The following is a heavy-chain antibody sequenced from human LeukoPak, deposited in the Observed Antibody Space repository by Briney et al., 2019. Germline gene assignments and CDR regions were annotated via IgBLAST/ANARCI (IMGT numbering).Heavy chain of an antibody. CDR3: AKDIGCYYDY. J-gene: IGHJ4*02. CDR2: IRYDGRNK. V-gene: IGHV3-30*02. D-gene: IGHD3-10*01. CDR1: GFTFSSYG. Sequence: GGSLRLSCAASGFTFSSYGMHWVRQAPGKGLEWVAFIRYDGRNKYYADSVKGRFTISRDNSKNTLYLEMNSLRAEDTAVYYCAKDIGCYYDYWGQGILVTVSS.